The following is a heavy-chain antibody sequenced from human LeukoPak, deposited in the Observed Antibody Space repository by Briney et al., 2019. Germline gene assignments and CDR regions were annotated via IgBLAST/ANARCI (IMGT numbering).Heavy chain of an antibody. Sequence: PSETLSLTCTVSGGSISSYYWNWIRRPPGKGLEWIGNIYYSGSTKYNPSLKSRVTTSVDTSKNQFSLRLSSVTAADTAVYYCARGSDFGDFWGQGTLVTVSS. V-gene: IGHV4-59*01. CDR1: GGSISSYY. D-gene: IGHD4-17*01. CDR2: IYYSGST. J-gene: IGHJ4*02. CDR3: ARGSDFGDF.